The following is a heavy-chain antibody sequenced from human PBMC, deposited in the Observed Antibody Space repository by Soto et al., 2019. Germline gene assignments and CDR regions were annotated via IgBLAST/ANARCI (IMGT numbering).Heavy chain of an antibody. Sequence: SETLSLTCAIYGGPFSGYYWNWIRQPPGKGLEWIGEINHGGYTNYNPSLKSRVTMSVDTSKNQFSLKLTSVTAADTAVYYCARESQRGDCNGDRCYSYFDYWGQRNQVPVSS. CDR3: ARESQRGDCNGDRCYSYFDY. CDR1: GGPFSGYY. D-gene: IGHD2-15*01. CDR2: INHGGYT. V-gene: IGHV4-34*01. J-gene: IGHJ4*02.